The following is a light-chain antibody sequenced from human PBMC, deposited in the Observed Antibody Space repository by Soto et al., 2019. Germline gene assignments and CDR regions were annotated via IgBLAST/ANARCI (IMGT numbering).Light chain of an antibody. CDR2: GAS. CDR1: QSVSSSY. V-gene: IGKV3-20*01. J-gene: IGKJ3*01. Sequence: EIVLTQSPGTLSLSPGERATLSCRASQSVSSSYLAWYQQKPGQAPSLLIYGASSRATGIPDRFSGSGSGTDFTLTISRLEPEDFAVYYCPQYGSSLSFPFGPGTKVDIK. CDR3: PQYGSSLSFP.